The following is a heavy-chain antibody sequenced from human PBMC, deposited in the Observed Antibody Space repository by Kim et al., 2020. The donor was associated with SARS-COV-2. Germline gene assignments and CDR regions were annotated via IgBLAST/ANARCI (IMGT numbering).Heavy chain of an antibody. D-gene: IGHD6-19*01. CDR1: GLTFSSYG. J-gene: IGHJ6*02. CDR3: AKEEGSGYSSGWTYYYYGMDV. CDR2: ISYDGSNK. Sequence: GGSLRLSCAASGLTFSSYGMHWVRQAPGKGLEWVAVISYDGSNKYYADPVKGRFTISRDNSKNTLYLQMNSLRAEDTAVYYCAKEEGSGYSSGWTYYYYGMDVWGQGTTVTVSS. V-gene: IGHV3-30*18.